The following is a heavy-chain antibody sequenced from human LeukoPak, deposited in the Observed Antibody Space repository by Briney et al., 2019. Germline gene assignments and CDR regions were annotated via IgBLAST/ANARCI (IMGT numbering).Heavy chain of an antibody. J-gene: IGHJ6*03. CDR3: ARALDTAMVTDPGLYYYYYYMDV. Sequence: SETLSLTCTVSGGSISSYYWSWIRQPPGKGLVWIGYIHYSGSTNYSPSLKSRVTISVDTSKNQFSLNLTSVTAADSAVYYCARALDTAMVTDPGLYYYYYYMDVWGKGTTVTVSS. V-gene: IGHV4-59*01. CDR2: IHYSGST. D-gene: IGHD5-18*01. CDR1: GGSISSYY.